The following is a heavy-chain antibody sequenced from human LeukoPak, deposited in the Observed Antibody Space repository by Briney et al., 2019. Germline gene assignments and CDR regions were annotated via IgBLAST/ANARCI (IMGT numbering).Heavy chain of an antibody. CDR3: ASGTGPFDY. CDR2: IYYSGST. J-gene: IGHJ4*02. CDR1: GGSISSSSYY. V-gene: IGHV4-39*01. D-gene: IGHD1-1*01. Sequence: SETLSLTCTVSGGSISSSSYYWGWIRQPPGKGLEWIGSIYYSGSTYYYPSLKSRVTISVDTSKNQFSLKLSSVTAADTAVYYCASGTGPFDYWGRGTLVTVSS.